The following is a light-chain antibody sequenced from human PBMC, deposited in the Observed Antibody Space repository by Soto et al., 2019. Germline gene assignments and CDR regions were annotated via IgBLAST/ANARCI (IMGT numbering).Light chain of an antibody. CDR3: QQYYSTPLT. Sequence: DIMLTQSPASLAVSLGERATINCKSSQSVLHSSVNKNFLAWYQQKPGQPPKLLIYRASTREYGVPDRFSGSGSGTDFTLTIISLQAEDVAVDYCQQYYSTPLTFGGGTKVDIK. V-gene: IGKV4-1*01. CDR2: RAS. J-gene: IGKJ4*01. CDR1: QSVLHSSVNKNF.